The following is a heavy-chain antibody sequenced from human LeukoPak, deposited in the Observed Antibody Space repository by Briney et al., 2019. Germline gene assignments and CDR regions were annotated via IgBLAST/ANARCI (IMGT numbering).Heavy chain of an antibody. J-gene: IGHJ4*02. CDR1: GFTFSSYA. CDR3: VRYGAGWYKDY. CDR2: ISGSGGST. Sequence: PGGSLRLSXAASGFTFSSYAMSWVRQAPGKGLEWVSAISGSGGSTYYADSVKGRFTISRDNSKNTLYLQMSSLRAEDTAVYYCVRYGAGWYKDYWGQGTLVTVSS. D-gene: IGHD6-19*01. V-gene: IGHV3-23*01.